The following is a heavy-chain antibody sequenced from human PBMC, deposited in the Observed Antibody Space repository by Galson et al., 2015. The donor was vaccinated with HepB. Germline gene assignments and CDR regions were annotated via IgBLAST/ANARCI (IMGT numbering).Heavy chain of an antibody. CDR3: ARDAAMQWD. CDR1: GFTFSSYG. V-gene: IGHV3-30*03. D-gene: IGHD2-2*01. J-gene: IGHJ4*02. Sequence: SLRLSCAASGFTFSSYGMHWVRQAPGKGLEWVAVISYDGSNKYYADSVKGRFTISRDNSKNTLYLQMNSLRAEDTAVYYCARDAAMQWDWGQGTLVTVSS. CDR2: ISYDGSNK.